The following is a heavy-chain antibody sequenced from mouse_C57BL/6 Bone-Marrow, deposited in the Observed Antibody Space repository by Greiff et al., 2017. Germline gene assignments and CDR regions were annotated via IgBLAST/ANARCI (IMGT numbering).Heavy chain of an antibody. J-gene: IGHJ2*01. V-gene: IGHV14-4*01. D-gene: IGHD1-1*01. Sequence: EVKLMESGAELVRPGASVKLSCTASGFNIKDDYMHWVKQRPEQGLEWIGWIDPENGDTEYASKFQGKATITAATSSNTAYLQLSSLTSEDTAVYYCTTYYYGSSFFDYWGQGTTLTVSS. CDR2: IDPENGDT. CDR1: GFNIKDDY. CDR3: TTYYYGSSFFDY.